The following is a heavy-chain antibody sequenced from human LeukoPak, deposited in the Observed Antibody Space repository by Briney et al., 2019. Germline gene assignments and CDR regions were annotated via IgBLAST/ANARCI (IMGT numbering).Heavy chain of an antibody. V-gene: IGHV3-15*01. Sequence: KAGGSLRLSCAASGFTFSSYAMHWVRQAPGKGLEWVGRIKSKTDGGTTDYAAPVKGRFTISRDDSKNTLYLQMNSLKTEDTAVYYCTLDWLFNFDYWGQGTLVTVSS. CDR3: TLDWLFNFDY. CDR1: GFTFSSYA. D-gene: IGHD3-9*01. CDR2: IKSKTDGGTT. J-gene: IGHJ4*02.